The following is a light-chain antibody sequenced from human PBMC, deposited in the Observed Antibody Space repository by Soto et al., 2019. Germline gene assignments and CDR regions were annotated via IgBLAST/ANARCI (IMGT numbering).Light chain of an antibody. Sequence: EIVLTQSPGTLSLSPGERATLSCRASQSVGSNYLAWYQQKPGQAPRLLIYGASSRATGIPDRFSGSGSGTDFTLTISRLEPEDFAVYYRQQYGRSPWTFGQGTKVEI. V-gene: IGKV3-20*01. CDR2: GAS. J-gene: IGKJ1*01. CDR1: QSVGSNY. CDR3: QQYGRSPWT.